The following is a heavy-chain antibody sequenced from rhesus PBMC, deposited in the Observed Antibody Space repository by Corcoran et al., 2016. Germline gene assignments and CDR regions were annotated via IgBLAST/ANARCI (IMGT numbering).Heavy chain of an antibody. V-gene: IGHV4-127*01. J-gene: IGHJ6*01. CDR1: GYPSSSGYG. Sequence: QVQLQESGPGLVKPSETLSLTCAVSGYPSSSGYGWSWIRQPPGKGLEWIGYIGGSSGSTNYHPSPTSRVTISKDTSKHPFSLRLTSVTAADTAVYYCARQGYTDHLGGLDSWGQGVVVTVSS. D-gene: IGHD2-39*02. CDR3: ARQGYTDHLGGLDS. CDR2: IGGSSGST.